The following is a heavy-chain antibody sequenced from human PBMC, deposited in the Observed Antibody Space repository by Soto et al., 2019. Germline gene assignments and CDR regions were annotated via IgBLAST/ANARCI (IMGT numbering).Heavy chain of an antibody. Sequence: QVQLQESGPGLVKPSQTLSLTCSVSGGSINSDEYYWSWIRQPPGGGLEWIGHVYYTGSTSYSPSLKSRLTISVDTSKNQFSLRLNSVSAADTAVYYCARDRSNSPDLFDSWGQGTLVTVSS. CDR3: ARDRSNSPDLFDS. V-gene: IGHV4-30-4*01. CDR2: VYYTGST. D-gene: IGHD1-1*01. J-gene: IGHJ4*02. CDR1: GGSINSDEYY.